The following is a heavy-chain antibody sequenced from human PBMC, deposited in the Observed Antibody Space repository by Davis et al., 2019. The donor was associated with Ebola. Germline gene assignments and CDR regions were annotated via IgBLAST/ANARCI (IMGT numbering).Heavy chain of an antibody. CDR3: ARVMDCSGGSCFKFDF. CDR1: GASISSYY. D-gene: IGHD2-15*01. Sequence: SETLSLTCSVSGASISSYYWSWIRQAPGKGLEWIGFRYNSGSTNHNPSLQSRVTISLDKSKNQFSLKLTSVTAADTAVYYCARVMDCSGGSCFKFDFWGQGTLVTVSS. CDR2: RYNSGST. J-gene: IGHJ4*02. V-gene: IGHV4-59*12.